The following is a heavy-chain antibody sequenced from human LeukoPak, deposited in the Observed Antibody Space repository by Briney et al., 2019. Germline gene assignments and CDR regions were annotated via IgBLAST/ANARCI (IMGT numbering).Heavy chain of an antibody. CDR3: ARDHGDYRFDY. CDR1: GGSISSYY. CDR2: IYYSGST. J-gene: IGHJ4*02. Sequence: SETLSLTCTVSGGSISSYYLSWIRQPPGKGLEWIGYIYYSGSTNYNPSLKSRVTISVDTSKNQFSLKLSSVTAADTAVYYCARDHGDYRFDYWGQGTLVTVSS. V-gene: IGHV4-59*01. D-gene: IGHD4-17*01.